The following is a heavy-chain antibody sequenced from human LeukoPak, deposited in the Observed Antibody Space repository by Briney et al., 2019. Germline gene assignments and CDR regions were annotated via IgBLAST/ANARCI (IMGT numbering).Heavy chain of an antibody. V-gene: IGHV3-30-3*01. CDR2: ISYDGSNK. Sequence: GGSLRLSCAASGFTFSSYAMHWVRQAPGKGLEWVAVISYDGSNKYYADSVKGRFTISRDNSKNTLYLQMNSLRAEDTAVYYCARVESSLVDYWGRGTLVTVSS. D-gene: IGHD6-19*01. CDR1: GFTFSSYA. J-gene: IGHJ4*02. CDR3: ARVESSLVDY.